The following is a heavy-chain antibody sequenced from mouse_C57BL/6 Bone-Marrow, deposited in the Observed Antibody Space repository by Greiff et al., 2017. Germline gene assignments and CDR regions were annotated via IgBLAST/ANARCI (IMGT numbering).Heavy chain of an antibody. D-gene: IGHD2-2*01. CDR2: IDPSDSYT. J-gene: IGHJ3*01. Sequence: VQLQQSGAELVMPGASVKLSCKASGYTFTSYWMHWVKQRPGQGLEWIGEIDPSDSYTNYNQKFKGKSTLTVDKSSSTAYMQLSSLTSEGSAVYYCARRKGGYLWFAYWGQGTLVTVSA. CDR3: ARRKGGYLWFAY. CDR1: GYTFTSYW. V-gene: IGHV1-69*01.